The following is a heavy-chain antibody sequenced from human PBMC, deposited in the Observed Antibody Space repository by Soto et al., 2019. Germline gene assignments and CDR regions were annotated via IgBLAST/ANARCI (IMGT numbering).Heavy chain of an antibody. Sequence: SETLSLTCTVSGGSISSGGYYWSWIRQHPGKGLEWIGYIYYSGSTYYNPSLKSRVTISVDTSKNQFSLKLSSVTAADTAVYYCARGRANYVSGSYYTLYNWLDPWGQGTLVTVSS. V-gene: IGHV4-31*03. CDR2: IYYSGST. CDR1: GGSISSGGYY. D-gene: IGHD3-10*01. J-gene: IGHJ5*02. CDR3: ARGRANYVSGSYYTLYNWLDP.